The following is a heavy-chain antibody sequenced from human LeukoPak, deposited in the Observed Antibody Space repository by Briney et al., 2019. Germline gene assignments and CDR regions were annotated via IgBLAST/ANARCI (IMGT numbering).Heavy chain of an antibody. CDR2: ISSSSSTI. J-gene: IGHJ4*02. D-gene: IGHD6-6*01. Sequence: PGGSLRLSCAASGFTFSSYAMNWVRQAPGKGREWVSYISSSSSTIYYADSVKGRFTISRDNAKNSLYLQMNSLRAEDTALYYCARALEYSTFDYWGQGTLVTVSS. CDR3: ARALEYSTFDY. CDR1: GFTFSSYA. V-gene: IGHV3-48*01.